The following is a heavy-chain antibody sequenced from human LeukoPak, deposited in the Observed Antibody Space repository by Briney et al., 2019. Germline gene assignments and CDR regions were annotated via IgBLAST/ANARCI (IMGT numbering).Heavy chain of an antibody. CDR2: IYYSGST. V-gene: IGHV4-61*01. D-gene: IGHD2-2*01. J-gene: IGHJ6*03. CDR3: ARDGRYCSSTSCYVAYYYYYMDV. CDR1: GGSISSSSYY. Sequence: SETLSLTCTVSGGSISSSSYYWGWIRQPPGKGLEWIGYIYYSGSTNYNPSLKSRVTISVDTSKNQFSLKLTSVTAADTAVYYCARDGRYCSSTSCYVAYYYYYMDVWGKGTTVTVS.